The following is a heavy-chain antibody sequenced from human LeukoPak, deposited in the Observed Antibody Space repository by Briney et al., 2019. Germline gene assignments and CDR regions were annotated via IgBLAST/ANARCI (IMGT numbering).Heavy chain of an antibody. J-gene: IGHJ4*02. D-gene: IGHD5-18*01. CDR1: GFTFSSYG. CDR3: AKGRAAMVPYYFDY. Sequence: GGSLRLSCAASGFTFSSYGMSWVRQAPGKGLEWVSAISGSGGSTYYADSVKGRFIISRDNSKNTLYLQMNSLRAEDTAVYYCAKGRAAMVPYYFDYWGQGTLVTVSS. CDR2: ISGSGGST. V-gene: IGHV3-23*01.